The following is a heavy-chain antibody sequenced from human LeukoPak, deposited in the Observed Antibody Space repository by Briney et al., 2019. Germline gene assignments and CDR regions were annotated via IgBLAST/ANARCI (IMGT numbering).Heavy chain of an antibody. J-gene: IGHJ5*02. CDR1: GYTFTSYY. CDR2: INPSGGST. V-gene: IGHV1-46*01. D-gene: IGHD2-15*01. CDR3: ARLVVVAASGFDP. Sequence: ASVKVSCTASGYTFTSYYMHWVRQAPGQGLEWMGIINPSGGSTSYAQKFQGRVTMTRDTSTSTVYMELSSLRSEDTAVYYCARLVVVAASGFDPWGQGTLVTVSS.